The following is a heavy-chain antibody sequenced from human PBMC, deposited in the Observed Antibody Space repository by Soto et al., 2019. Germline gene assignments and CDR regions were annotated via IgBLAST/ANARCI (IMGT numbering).Heavy chain of an antibody. CDR1: GYTFTSYD. CDR3: ARSQGGSSSLDIYYYYYYGMDV. V-gene: IGHV1-69*13. J-gene: IGHJ6*02. Sequence: SVKVSCKASGYTFTSYDINWVRQAPGQGLEWMGGIIPIFGTANYAQKFQGRVTITADESTSTGYMELSSLRSEDTAVYYCARSQGGSSSLDIYYYYYYGMDVWGQGTTVTVSS. CDR2: IIPIFGTA. D-gene: IGHD2-15*01.